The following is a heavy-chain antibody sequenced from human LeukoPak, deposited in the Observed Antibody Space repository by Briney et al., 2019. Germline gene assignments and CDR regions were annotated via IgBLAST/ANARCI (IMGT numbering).Heavy chain of an antibody. CDR2: INPNSGGT. V-gene: IGHV1-2*06. CDR1: GYTFTGYF. D-gene: IGHD3-10*01. J-gene: IGHJ5*02. CDR3: ARATYGSEFDP. Sequence: ASVKVSCKASGYTFTGYFMHWVRQAPGQGLEWMGRINPNSGGTNYAQKFQGRVTMTRDTSISQAYMELSSLTSDDTAVYYCARATYGSEFDPWGQGTLVTVSS.